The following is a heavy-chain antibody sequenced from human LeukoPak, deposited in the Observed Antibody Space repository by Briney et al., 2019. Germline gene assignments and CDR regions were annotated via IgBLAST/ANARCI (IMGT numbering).Heavy chain of an antibody. D-gene: IGHD6-13*01. Sequence: GASVKVSCKASGGTFSSYAISWVRQAPGQGFEWMGGIIPIFGTANYEQKFQGRVTITADESTSTAYMELSSLRSEDTAVYYCARATTPYSRRFRYNWFDPWGQGTLVTVSS. CDR3: ARATTPYSRRFRYNWFDP. CDR2: IIPIFGTA. CDR1: GGTFSSYA. J-gene: IGHJ5*02. V-gene: IGHV1-69*01.